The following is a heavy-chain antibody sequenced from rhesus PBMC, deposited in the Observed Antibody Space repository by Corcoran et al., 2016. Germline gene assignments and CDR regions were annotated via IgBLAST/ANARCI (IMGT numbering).Heavy chain of an antibody. CDR2: IYTVSEST. Sequence: QVQLQESGPGLVKPSETLSLTCAVSGGSMSNGYYYWSWIRQPPEKGLEGIGGIYTVSESTYYSPSLKSRVTISKDMSKNHFSLKLTSVTAADPAAYYCARSGTTGIDFWGQGVLVTVSS. V-gene: IGHV4S12*01. J-gene: IGHJ4*01. D-gene: IGHD1-14*01. CDR1: GGSMSNGYYY. CDR3: ARSGTTGIDF.